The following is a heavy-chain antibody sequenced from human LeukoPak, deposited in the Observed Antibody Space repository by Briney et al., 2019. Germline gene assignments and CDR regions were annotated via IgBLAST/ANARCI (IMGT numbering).Heavy chain of an antibody. Sequence: AGGSLRLSCAASGFTVSSNYMSWVRQAPGKGLEWVAVISYDGSNKYYADSVKGRFTISRDNSKNTLYLQMNSLRAEDTAVYYCARDYIHWGQGTLVTVSS. D-gene: IGHD2-15*01. CDR1: GFTVSSNY. V-gene: IGHV3-30*03. CDR2: ISYDGSNK. J-gene: IGHJ4*02. CDR3: ARDYIH.